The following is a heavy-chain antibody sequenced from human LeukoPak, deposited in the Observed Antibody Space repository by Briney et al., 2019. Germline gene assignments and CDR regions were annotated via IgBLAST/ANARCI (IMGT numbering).Heavy chain of an antibody. Sequence: GRSLRLSCAASGFTFSSYAMHWARQAPGKGLEWVAVISYDGSNKYYADSVKGRFTISRDNSKNTLYLQMNSLRAEDTAVYYCARDPNWGIDYWGQGTLVTVSS. CDR2: ISYDGSNK. J-gene: IGHJ4*02. D-gene: IGHD7-27*01. V-gene: IGHV3-30-3*01. CDR3: ARDPNWGIDY. CDR1: GFTFSSYA.